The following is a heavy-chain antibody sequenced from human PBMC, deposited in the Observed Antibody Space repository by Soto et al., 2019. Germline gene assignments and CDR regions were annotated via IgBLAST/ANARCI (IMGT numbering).Heavy chain of an antibody. CDR1: GFTFSSYS. D-gene: IGHD6-19*01. Sequence: PGGSLRLSCAASGFTFSSYSMNWVRQAPGKGLEWVSSMSGSSSYIYYADSVKGRFTISRDNAKNSLNLQMNSLRAEDTAVYYCARDRSSGCLEARCVGLYYGMDVWGQGTTVTVSS. J-gene: IGHJ6*02. CDR2: MSGSSSYI. CDR3: ARDRSSGCLEARCVGLYYGMDV. V-gene: IGHV3-21*01.